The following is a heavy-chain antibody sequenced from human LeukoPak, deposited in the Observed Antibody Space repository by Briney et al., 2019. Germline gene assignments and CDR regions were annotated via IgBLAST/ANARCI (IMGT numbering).Heavy chain of an antibody. CDR3: ARDLSDYYGSGSYRPIDAFDI. V-gene: IGHV4-34*01. J-gene: IGHJ3*02. CDR2: INHSGSP. D-gene: IGHD3-10*01. CDR1: GFTFSNAW. Sequence: GSLRLSCAASGFTFSNAWMSWVRQPPGKGLEWIGEINHSGSPNYNPSLKSRVTISIDTSKNQFSLKLSPVTAADTAVYYCARDLSDYYGSGSYRPIDAFDIWGQGTMVTVSS.